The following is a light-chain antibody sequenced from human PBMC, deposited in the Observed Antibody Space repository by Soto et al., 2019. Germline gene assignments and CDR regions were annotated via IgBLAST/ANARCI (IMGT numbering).Light chain of an antibody. V-gene: IGKV3-11*01. CDR2: DAF. J-gene: IGKJ4*01. CDR3: QQRSNWPPVT. Sequence: EIVLTQSPATLSLSPGERATLSCRASQSVGSYLAWYQQKPGQAPRLLIYDAFNRATGIPARFSGSGSGTDFTLTISSLEPEYFAVYYCQQRSNWPPVTFGGGTKVEIK. CDR1: QSVGSY.